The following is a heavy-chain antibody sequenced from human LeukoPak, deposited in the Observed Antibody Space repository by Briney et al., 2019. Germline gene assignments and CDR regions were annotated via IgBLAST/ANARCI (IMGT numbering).Heavy chain of an antibody. CDR1: GFTFSNAW. CDR3: AAQGGSGDLRY. CDR2: IKSKTDGGTT. Sequence: GGSLRLSCAASGFTFSNAWLNWVRQAPGKGLEWVGHIKSKTDGGTTDYAAPVKGRFTISRDDSKNTLFLQMNSLKTEDTAVYYCAAQGGSGDLRYWGQGTLVTVSS. D-gene: IGHD4-17*01. J-gene: IGHJ4*02. V-gene: IGHV3-15*01.